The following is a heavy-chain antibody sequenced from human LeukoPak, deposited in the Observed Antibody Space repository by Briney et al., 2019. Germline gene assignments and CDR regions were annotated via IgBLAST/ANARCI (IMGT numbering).Heavy chain of an antibody. CDR2: ISSSGSTI. V-gene: IGHV3-48*03. D-gene: IGHD3-22*01. Sequence: PGGSLRLSCAASGFTFSSYEMNWVRQAPGKGREGVSYISSSGSTIYYADSVKGRFTISRDNAKNSLYLQMNSLRAEDTAVYYCARDSSSSGPTEFDYWGQGTLVTVSS. J-gene: IGHJ4*02. CDR3: ARDSSSSGPTEFDY. CDR1: GFTFSSYE.